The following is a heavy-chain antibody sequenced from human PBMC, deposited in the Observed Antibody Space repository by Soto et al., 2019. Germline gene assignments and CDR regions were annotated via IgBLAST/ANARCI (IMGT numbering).Heavy chain of an antibody. D-gene: IGHD3-9*01. CDR2: ISAYTGTI. CDR3: ARVHDTLTGWKVTF. CDR1: SYDFTNYG. J-gene: IGHJ4*02. V-gene: IGHV1-18*01. Sequence: QVRLVQSGAEVKKPGASVKVSCKTYSYDFTNYGINWVRQAPGQGHEWMGWISAYTGTIVYAPNFRGGGTLTAAICTGPAYMELRSLRSDDTGVYFCARVHDTLTGWKVTFWVQGALVTVSS.